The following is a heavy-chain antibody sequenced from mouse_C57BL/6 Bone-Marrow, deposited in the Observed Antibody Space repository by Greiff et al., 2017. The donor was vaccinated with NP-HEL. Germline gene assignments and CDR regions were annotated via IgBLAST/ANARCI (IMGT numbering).Heavy chain of an antibody. CDR2: IDPSDSYT. CDR1: GYTFTSYW. J-gene: IGHJ1*03. D-gene: IGHD1-1*01. V-gene: IGHV1-69*01. Sequence: QVQLQQPGAELVMPGASVKLSCQASGYTFTSYWMHWVKQRPGQGLEWIGEIDPSDSYTNYNQKFKGKSTLTVDKSSSTAYMQLSSLTSEDSEVYYSARQAINTVVYWYFDVWGTGTTVTVSS. CDR3: ARQAINTVVYWYFDV.